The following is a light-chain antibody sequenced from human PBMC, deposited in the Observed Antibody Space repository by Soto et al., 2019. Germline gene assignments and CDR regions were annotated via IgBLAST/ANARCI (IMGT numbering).Light chain of an antibody. J-gene: IGKJ1*01. CDR2: AAS. CDR3: QQSYSTPPT. Sequence: DIQMTQSPSSLSASVGDRVTITCRASQSISSYLNWYQQKPGKAPKLLIYAASSLQSGVPSRFSGSGSGTDFTKTISSLQSEGFATYYCQQSYSTPPTFGQGTKVDIK. V-gene: IGKV1-39*01. CDR1: QSISSY.